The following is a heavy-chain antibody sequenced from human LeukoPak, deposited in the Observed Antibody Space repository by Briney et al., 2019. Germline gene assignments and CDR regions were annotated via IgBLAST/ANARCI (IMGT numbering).Heavy chain of an antibody. CDR3: ARTEYSSSSIDY. D-gene: IGHD6-6*01. CDR1: GYTFTSYD. J-gene: IGHJ4*02. V-gene: IGHV1-8*01. Sequence: GASVKVSCKASGYTFTSYDINWVRQATGQGLEWMGWMNPNSGNTGYAQKFQGRVTMTRNTSISTAYTELSSLRSEDTAVYYCARTEYSSSSIDYWGQGTLVTVSS. CDR2: MNPNSGNT.